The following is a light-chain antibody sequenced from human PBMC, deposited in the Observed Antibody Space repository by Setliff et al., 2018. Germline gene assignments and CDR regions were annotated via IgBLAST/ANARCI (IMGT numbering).Light chain of an antibody. CDR2: EVT. CDR3: CSYAGSSTVV. Sequence: QSSLTQPASVSGSPGQSITISCAGTSSDVGNHNLVSWYQQFPGQAPTLMIFEVTKRPSGVSSRFSGSKSGNTASLTISGLQAGDEADYYCCSYAGSSTVVFGGGTKVTVL. CDR1: SSDVGNHNL. V-gene: IGLV2-23*02. J-gene: IGLJ2*01.